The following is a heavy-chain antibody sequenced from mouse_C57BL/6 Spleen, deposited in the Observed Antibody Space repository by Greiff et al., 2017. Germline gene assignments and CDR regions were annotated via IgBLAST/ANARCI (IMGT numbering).Heavy chain of an antibody. CDR1: GYTFTSYW. CDR3: ARRYDYDFDY. D-gene: IGHD2-4*01. Sequence: QVQLQQPGAELVKPGASVKLSCKASGYTFTSYWMQWVKQRPGQGLEWIGEIDPSDSYTNYNQKFKGKATLTVDTSSSTAYMQLSSLTSEDSAVYYCARRYDYDFDYWGQGTTLTVSS. V-gene: IGHV1-50*01. J-gene: IGHJ2*01. CDR2: IDPSDSYT.